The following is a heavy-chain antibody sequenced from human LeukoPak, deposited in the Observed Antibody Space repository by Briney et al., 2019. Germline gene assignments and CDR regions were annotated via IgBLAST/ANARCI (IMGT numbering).Heavy chain of an antibody. CDR1: GFTFDDYA. CDR3: AKDMGYCSSTSCIDYYYYYGMDV. CDR2: ISWNSGSI. Sequence: GGSLRLSCAASGFTFDDYAMHWVRQAPGKGLEWVSGISWNSGSIGYADSVKGRFTISRDNAKNSLYLQMNSLGAEDTALYYCAKDMGYCSSTSCIDYYYYYGMDVWGQGTTVTVSS. V-gene: IGHV3-9*01. J-gene: IGHJ6*02. D-gene: IGHD2-2*01.